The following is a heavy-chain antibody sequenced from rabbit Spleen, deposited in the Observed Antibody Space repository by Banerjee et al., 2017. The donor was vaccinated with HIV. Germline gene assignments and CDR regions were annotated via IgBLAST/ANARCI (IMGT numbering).Heavy chain of an antibody. V-gene: IGHV1S40*01. CDR1: GIDFSSYY. Sequence: QSLEESGGGLVQPGGSLKLSCTASGIDFSSYYMNWVRQAPGKGLEWIACINIVTGKDVYATWAKGRFIMSRTSSTTVTLRMTSLTAADTATYFCARDLVGVIGWNFYLWGPGTLVTVS. J-gene: IGHJ4*01. CDR2: INIVTGKD. D-gene: IGHD1-1*01. CDR3: ARDLVGVIGWNFYL.